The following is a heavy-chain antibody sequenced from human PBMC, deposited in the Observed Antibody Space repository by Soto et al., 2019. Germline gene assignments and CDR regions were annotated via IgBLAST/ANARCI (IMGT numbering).Heavy chain of an antibody. D-gene: IGHD3-9*01. V-gene: IGHV1-46*01. CDR2: INPSGGST. CDR3: ARDLILGYDILTGYYEGIGY. Sequence: ASVKVSCKASGYTFTSYYMHWVRQAPGQGLEWMGIINPSGGSTSYAQKFQGRVTMTRDTSTSTVYMELSSLRSEDTAVYYCARDLILGYDILTGYYEGIGYWGQGTLVTVS. J-gene: IGHJ4*02. CDR1: GYTFTSYY.